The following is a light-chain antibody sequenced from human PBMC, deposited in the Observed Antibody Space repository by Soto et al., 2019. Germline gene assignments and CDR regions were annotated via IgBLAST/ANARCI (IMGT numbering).Light chain of an antibody. J-gene: IGKJ1*01. CDR3: QQYNEWPWT. Sequence: EMVLTQSPATLSVSTGERATLSCRASQSVSSNLAWYQQKPGQAPRLLISGASTRATGIPARFSGSGSGTEFTLTISSLQSEDFAVYYCQQYNEWPWTFGQGTKVEIK. V-gene: IGKV3-15*01. CDR1: QSVSSN. CDR2: GAS.